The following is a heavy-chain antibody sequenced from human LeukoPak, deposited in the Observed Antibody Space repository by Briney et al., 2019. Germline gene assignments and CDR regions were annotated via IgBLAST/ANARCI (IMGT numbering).Heavy chain of an antibody. Sequence: SGTLSLTCAVSGGSISSSNWWSWVRQPPGKGLEWIGEIYHSGSTNYNPSLKSRVTISVDTSKNQFSLKLSSVTAADTAVYYCARVRLYDYYYYGMDVWGQGTTVTVSS. V-gene: IGHV4-4*02. CDR1: GGSISSSNW. D-gene: IGHD2-8*01. CDR3: ARVRLYDYYYYGMDV. CDR2: IYHSGST. J-gene: IGHJ6*02.